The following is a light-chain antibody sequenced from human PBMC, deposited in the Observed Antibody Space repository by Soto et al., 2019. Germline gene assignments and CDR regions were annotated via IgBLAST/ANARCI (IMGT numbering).Light chain of an antibody. CDR3: QQYFSYPLT. Sequence: DIQMTQSPSTLSASVGDRVIITCRASQSLGTWLAWYQQKPGTAPVLLIYDVSRLESGVPSRFSGSGSGTELTLTTSSLQPDDLETYYCQQYFSYPLTFGGGTRVEIK. CDR1: QSLGTW. V-gene: IGKV1-5*01. J-gene: IGKJ4*01. CDR2: DVS.